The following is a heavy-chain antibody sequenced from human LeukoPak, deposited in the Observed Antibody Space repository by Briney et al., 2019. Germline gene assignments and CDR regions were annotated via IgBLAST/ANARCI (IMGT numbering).Heavy chain of an antibody. CDR1: GFTFSTYA. CDR2: ISGSGGST. CDR3: AKDTDKWRVDAFDI. V-gene: IGHV3-23*01. Sequence: GGSLRLSCAASGFTFSTYAMSWVRQAPGKGLEWVSVISGSGGSTYYADSMRGRFTISRDNSENTLYLQMNSLRAEDTAVYYCAKDTDKWRVDAFDIWGQGTMATVSS. D-gene: IGHD6-19*01. J-gene: IGHJ3*02.